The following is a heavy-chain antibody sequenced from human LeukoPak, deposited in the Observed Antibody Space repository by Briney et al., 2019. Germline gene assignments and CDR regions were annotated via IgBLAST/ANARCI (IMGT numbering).Heavy chain of an antibody. D-gene: IGHD6-19*01. CDR2: IYYSGST. J-gene: IGHJ4*02. V-gene: IGHV4-59*01. Sequence: SETLSLTCTVSGGSISRYYWSWIRHPPGKALEWIGYIYYSGSTNYNPSLKSRVTISVDTSKNQFSLKLSSVSAADTAVYYCARSIAVAGPGFDYWGEGTLVTVSS. CDR3: ARSIAVAGPGFDY. CDR1: GGSISRYY.